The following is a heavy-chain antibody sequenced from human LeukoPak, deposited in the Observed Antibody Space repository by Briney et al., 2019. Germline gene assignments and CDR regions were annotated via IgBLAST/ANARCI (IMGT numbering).Heavy chain of an antibody. CDR2: ISYSGST. V-gene: IGHV4-59*12. Sequence: SETLSLTCTVSGGSISSYYWSWIRQPPGKGLEWIGYISYSGSTKYNPSLKSRVTISVDTSKNQFSLKLSSVTAADTAVYYCARVRGSSGSYEYYHYMDVWGKGTTVTISS. CDR1: GGSISSYY. CDR3: ARVRGSSGSYEYYHYMDV. J-gene: IGHJ6*03. D-gene: IGHD1-26*01.